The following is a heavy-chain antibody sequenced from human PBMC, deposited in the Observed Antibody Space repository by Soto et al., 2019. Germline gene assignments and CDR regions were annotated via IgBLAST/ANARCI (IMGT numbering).Heavy chain of an antibody. V-gene: IGHV3-74*01. CDR1: TVSSNY. Sequence: TVSSNYMSWVRQAPGKGLVWVSRINTDESSTNYADSVKGRFTISRDNAKDTLYLQMNSLRADDTAVYYCARAARYCSGGTCYQKPDYWGHGTLVTVS. J-gene: IGHJ4*01. D-gene: IGHD2-15*01. CDR3: ARAARYCSGGTCYQKPDY. CDR2: INTDESST.